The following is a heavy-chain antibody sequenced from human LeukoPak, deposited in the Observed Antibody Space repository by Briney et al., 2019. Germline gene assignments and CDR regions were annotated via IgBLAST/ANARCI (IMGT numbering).Heavy chain of an antibody. J-gene: IGHJ4*02. D-gene: IGHD3-10*01. CDR3: ARNYDSGSYFTD. Sequence: GGSLRLSCAASGFTFSDYYMSWIRQAPGKGLEWVSVVYGGGATYYADSVKGRFTISRDNSKNSLYLQMNSLRAEDTAVYYCARNYDSGSYFTDWGQGALVTVSS. V-gene: IGHV3-53*01. CDR1: GFTFSDYY. CDR2: VYGGGAT.